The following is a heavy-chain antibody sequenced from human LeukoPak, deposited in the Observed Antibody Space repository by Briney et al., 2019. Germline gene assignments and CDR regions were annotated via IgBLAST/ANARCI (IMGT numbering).Heavy chain of an antibody. J-gene: IGHJ4*02. CDR1: GGSFSSYY. Sequence: SETLSLTCAVDGGSFSSYYWSWIRQPPGKGLEWIGEINHSGSTNYNPSLKSRVTISVDTSKNQFSLKLSSVTAADTAVYYCARVRYDYVWGSYRYAFDYWGQGTLVTVSS. D-gene: IGHD3-16*02. CDR3: ARVRYDYVWGSYRYAFDY. V-gene: IGHV4-34*01. CDR2: INHSGST.